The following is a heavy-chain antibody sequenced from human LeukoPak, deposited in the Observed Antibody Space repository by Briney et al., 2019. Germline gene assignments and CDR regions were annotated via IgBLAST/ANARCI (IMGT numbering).Heavy chain of an antibody. CDR1: GYSFTSYW. V-gene: IGHV5-51*01. Sequence: GESLKISCQGSGYSFTSYWIGWVRQMPGKGLERMGIIYPGDSDTRYSPSFQGQVTISADKSISTAYLQWSSLKASDTAMYYCARQPPKASIFVVDAFDIWGQGTMVTVSS. CDR3: ARQPPKASIFVVDAFDI. J-gene: IGHJ3*02. CDR2: IYPGDSDT. D-gene: IGHD3-3*02.